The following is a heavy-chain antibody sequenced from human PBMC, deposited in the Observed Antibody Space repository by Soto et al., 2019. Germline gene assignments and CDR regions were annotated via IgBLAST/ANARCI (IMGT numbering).Heavy chain of an antibody. V-gene: IGHV3-53*01. CDR3: ARVGDHSNHRGGYNWFDP. D-gene: IGHD4-4*01. Sequence: EVQLVESGGGLIQPGGSLRLSCAASGFTVSSNYMSWVRQAPGKGLEWVSVIYSGGSTYYADSVKGRFTISRDNSKNTLYLQMNSLRAEDTAVYYCARVGDHSNHRGGYNWFDPWGQGTLVTVSS. CDR1: GFTVSSNY. J-gene: IGHJ5*02. CDR2: IYSGGST.